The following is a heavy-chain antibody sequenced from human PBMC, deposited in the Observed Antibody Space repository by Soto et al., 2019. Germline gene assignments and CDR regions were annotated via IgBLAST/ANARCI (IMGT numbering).Heavy chain of an antibody. CDR2: INPNSGGT. D-gene: IGHD2-2*01. CDR1: GYTFTGYY. V-gene: IGHV1-2*02. Sequence: ASVKVSCKASGYTFTGYYMHWVRQAPGQGLEWMGWINPNSGGTNYVQKFQGRVTMTRDTSISTAYMELSRLRSDDTAVYYCARGPSIVVVPAAPYNWLDTWGQGTLVTVSS. J-gene: IGHJ5*02. CDR3: ARGPSIVVVPAAPYNWLDT.